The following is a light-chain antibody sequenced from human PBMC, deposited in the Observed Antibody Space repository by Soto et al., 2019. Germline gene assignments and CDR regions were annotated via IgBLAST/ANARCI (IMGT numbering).Light chain of an antibody. CDR1: SSDVGGSNH. CDR2: EVI. CDR3: ISYISSSTSDV. Sequence: QSVLTQPASVSGSPGQSITVSCTGTSSDVGGSNHVAWYQQHPGKAPKLMVYEVIHRPSGVSNRFSGSKYGNTASLTISGLQAEDEADYYCISYISSSTSDVFGTGKTATVL. V-gene: IGLV2-14*01. J-gene: IGLJ1*01.